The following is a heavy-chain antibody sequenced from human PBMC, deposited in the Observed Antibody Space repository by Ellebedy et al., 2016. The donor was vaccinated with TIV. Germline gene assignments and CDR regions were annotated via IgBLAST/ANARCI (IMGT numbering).Heavy chain of an antibody. CDR2: VYYSGST. CDR1: GGSLSSSPYY. Sequence: SETLSLTCTVSGGSLSSSPYYWGWIRQSPGKGLEWIGTVYYSGSTNYNPSLKSRVTISVDTSKNQFSLKLSSVTAADTAVYYCARDSSGWYWYFDLWGRGTLVTVSS. J-gene: IGHJ2*01. D-gene: IGHD6-19*01. V-gene: IGHV4-39*07. CDR3: ARDSSGWYWYFDL.